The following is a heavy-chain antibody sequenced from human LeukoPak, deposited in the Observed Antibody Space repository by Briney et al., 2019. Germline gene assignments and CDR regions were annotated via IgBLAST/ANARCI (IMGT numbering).Heavy chain of an antibody. CDR3: ARAVVSDSSGYYNSQFLNWFDP. Sequence: GASVKLSCKASGGTFSSYAISWVRQAPGQGLEWMGGIIPIFGTANYAQKFQGRVTITTDESTSTAYMELSSLRSEDTAVYYCARAVVSDSSGYYNSQFLNWFDPWGQGTLVTVSS. CDR1: GGTFSSYA. V-gene: IGHV1-69*05. J-gene: IGHJ5*02. CDR2: IIPIFGTA. D-gene: IGHD3-22*01.